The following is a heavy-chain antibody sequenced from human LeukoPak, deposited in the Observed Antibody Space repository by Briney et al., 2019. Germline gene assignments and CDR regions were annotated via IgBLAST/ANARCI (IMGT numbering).Heavy chain of an antibody. CDR3: ARRGSAGGRCFDA. J-gene: IGHJ4*02. D-gene: IGHD6-13*01. V-gene: IGHV4-34*01. CDR2: INHSGYS. Sequence: SETLSLTCAVYGGSFSDYYWTWIRQPPGKGLEWIGEINHSGYSNYNPSLKSRVIILKDASRNQFSLNLNSVTAADTAMYFCARRGSAGGRCFDAWGQGILVTVSS. CDR1: GGSFSDYY.